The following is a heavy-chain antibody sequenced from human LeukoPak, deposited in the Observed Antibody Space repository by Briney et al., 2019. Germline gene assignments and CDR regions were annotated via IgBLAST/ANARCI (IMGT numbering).Heavy chain of an antibody. CDR1: GFTFSSYA. V-gene: IGHV3-48*01. J-gene: IGHJ4*02. D-gene: IGHD5-24*01. CDR3: ARDYKYAFDN. Sequence: GGSLRLSCAASGFTFSSYAMSWVRQAPGKGLEWISYIGISSGNAKYADSVKGRFTISGDKAKNSLYLQMNSLRVEDTAVYYCARDYKYAFDNWGQGTLVTVSS. CDR2: IGISSGNA.